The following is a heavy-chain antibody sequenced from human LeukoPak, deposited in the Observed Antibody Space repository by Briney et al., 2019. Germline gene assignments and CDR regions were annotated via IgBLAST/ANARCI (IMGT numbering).Heavy chain of an antibody. D-gene: IGHD3-22*01. V-gene: IGHV3-30*02. J-gene: IGHJ4*02. CDR3: ARDSSPGYYYDSSGYYFDY. Sequence: GGSLRLSCAASGFTFSTYGMHWVRQAPGKGLEWVAFIRSDGINKYYADSVKGRFTISRDNAKNSLYLQMNSLRAEDTALYYCARDSSPGYYYDSSGYYFDYWGQGTLVTVSS. CDR2: IRSDGINK. CDR1: GFTFSTYG.